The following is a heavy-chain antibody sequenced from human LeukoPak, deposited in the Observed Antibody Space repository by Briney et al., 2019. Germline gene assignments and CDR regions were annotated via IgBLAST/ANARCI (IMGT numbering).Heavy chain of an antibody. CDR3: ARSLRGAAHHFDY. D-gene: IGHD6-6*01. J-gene: IGHJ4*02. V-gene: IGHV4-39*01. CDR2: IYFTGNA. Sequence: PSETLSLTCTVSGGSISGSSYYWGWIRQPPGKGLEWIGSIYFTGNAYYNPSLKSRATISVDTSKNQFSLILRSVTAADTAVYYCARSLRGAAHHFDYWGQGTLVTVSS. CDR1: GGSISGSSYY.